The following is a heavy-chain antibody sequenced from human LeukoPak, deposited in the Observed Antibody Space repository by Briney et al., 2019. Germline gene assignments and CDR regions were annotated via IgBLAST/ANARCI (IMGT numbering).Heavy chain of an antibody. CDR2: IKKDGSEK. J-gene: IGHJ4*02. CDR3: ARRYYDFWSGYDDFDY. D-gene: IGHD3-3*01. Sequence: PGGSLRLSCAASGFTFSSYSMNWVRQAPGKGLEWVANIKKDGSEKHYVDSVKGRFTISRDNAKNSLYLQMNSLRAEDTAVYYCARRYYDFWSGYDDFDYWGQGTLVTVSS. CDR1: GFTFSSYS. V-gene: IGHV3-7*01.